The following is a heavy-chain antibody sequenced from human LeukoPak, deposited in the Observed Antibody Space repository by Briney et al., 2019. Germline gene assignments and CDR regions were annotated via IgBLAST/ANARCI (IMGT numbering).Heavy chain of an antibody. D-gene: IGHD3-10*01. CDR3: AARKVRGVWFYLDY. J-gene: IGHJ4*02. CDR2: IYDDNT. V-gene: IGHV3-23*01. CDR1: GFTVSAYA. Sequence: GGSLRLSCAASGFTVSAYAMAWVRQAPGKGLEWVSTIYDDNTYYADSVRGRFAISTDNSKNTLYLQMNSLRVEDTAVYFCAARKVRGVWFYLDYWGQGTLVTVSS.